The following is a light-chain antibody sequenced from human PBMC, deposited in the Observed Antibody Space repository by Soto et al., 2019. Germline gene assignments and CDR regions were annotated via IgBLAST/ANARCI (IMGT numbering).Light chain of an antibody. Sequence: QSVLTQPRSVSGSPGQSVTLSCTGTSSDVGDYDFVYWYRHHPGKVPKLMIFDVSGRPSGVPHRFSGSKSGNTASLTISGLQAEDEGIYYCCSYAGGHTWVFGGGTKVTVL. CDR3: CSYAGGHTWV. CDR1: SSDVGDYDF. V-gene: IGLV2-11*01. J-gene: IGLJ3*02. CDR2: DVS.